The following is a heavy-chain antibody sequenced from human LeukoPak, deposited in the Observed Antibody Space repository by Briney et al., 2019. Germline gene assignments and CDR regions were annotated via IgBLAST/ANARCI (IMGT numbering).Heavy chain of an antibody. J-gene: IGHJ4*02. CDR2: IYSGGST. CDR1: RFTVSNNY. CDR3: ARGQFYYGSGTFYPMDS. D-gene: IGHD3-10*01. V-gene: IGHV3-66*01. Sequence: GGSLRLSCAASRFTVSNNYIAWVRQAPGKGLEWVSVIYSGGSTYYADSVKGRFSLSRDNSKNTLYLQMNSLTDEDTAVYHCARGQFYYGSGTFYPMDSWGQGTLVTVSS.